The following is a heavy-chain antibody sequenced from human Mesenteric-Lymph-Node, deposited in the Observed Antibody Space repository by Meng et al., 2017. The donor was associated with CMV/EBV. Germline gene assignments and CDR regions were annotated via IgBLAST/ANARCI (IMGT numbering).Heavy chain of an antibody. CDR1: GGSINSNDH. J-gene: IGHJ4*02. CDR3: AKDRMIVDPQGFDY. CDR2: IGGSGDFT. D-gene: IGHD3-22*01. Sequence: ETLSLTCTVSGGSINSNDHYWGWIRQPPGKGLEWVSAIGGSGDFTYYAASVKGRFTISRDNSKNAVFLQMNSLRAEDTAIYYCAKDRMIVDPQGFDYWGQGALVTVSS. V-gene: IGHV3-23*01.